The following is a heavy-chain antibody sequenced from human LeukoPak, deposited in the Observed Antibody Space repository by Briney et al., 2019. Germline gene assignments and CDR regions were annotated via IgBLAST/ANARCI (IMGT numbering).Heavy chain of an antibody. CDR3: ALHPDTYSSGGVDY. CDR1: GFTFSSYA. CDR2: ISYDGSNK. V-gene: IGHV3-30-3*01. J-gene: IGHJ4*02. Sequence: GGSLRLSCAASGFTFSSYAMHWVRQAPGKGLEWVAVISYDGSNKYDAYAVKARFTISRDNSKNTLYLQMNCLRAEDTAVYYFALHPDTYSSGGVDYWGQGTLVTVSS. D-gene: IGHD6-19*01.